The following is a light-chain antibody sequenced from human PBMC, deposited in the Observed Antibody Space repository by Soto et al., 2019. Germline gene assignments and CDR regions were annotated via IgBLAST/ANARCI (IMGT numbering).Light chain of an antibody. CDR1: QSLLHSNGYNY. CDR2: LGS. Sequence: DIVMTQSPLSLPVTPGEPASISCRSSQSLLHSNGYNYLDRYLQKPGQSPQLLIYLGSNRASGVPDRFSGSGSGTDFTLKISRVEAEDVGVYYCMQALQTPPEFTFGPGTKVDIK. J-gene: IGKJ3*01. V-gene: IGKV2-28*01. CDR3: MQALQTPPEFT.